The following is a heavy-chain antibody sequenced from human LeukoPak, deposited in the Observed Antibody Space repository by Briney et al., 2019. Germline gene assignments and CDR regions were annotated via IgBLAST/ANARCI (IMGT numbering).Heavy chain of an antibody. D-gene: IGHD6-25*01. CDR2: IRQDGNNK. J-gene: IGHJ2*01. CDR1: GFTFSSYW. Sequence: SGGSLRLSCAASGFTFSSYWMHWVRQAPGKGLEWVAHIRQDGNNKIYADSLKGRFTISRDNSEKTVFLQMNSLRPEDTAVYYCARDAAMTYRGYFDIWGRGTLVTVSS. CDR3: ARDAAMTYRGYFDI. V-gene: IGHV3-30*02.